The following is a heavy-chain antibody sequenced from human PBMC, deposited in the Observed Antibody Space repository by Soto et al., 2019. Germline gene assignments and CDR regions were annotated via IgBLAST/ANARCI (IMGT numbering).Heavy chain of an antibody. V-gene: IGHV1-2*02. CDR3: ARAPVVATTRGRRDY. CDR2: INPNSGGR. Sequence: GASGNVSCKASGYTFTGYYMHGVREAPGQGLEWMGWINPNSGGRNYAQKFQGRVTMTRDTSISTAYMELSRLRSDDTAVYYCARAPVVATTRGRRDYWGQGTLVPVSP. D-gene: IGHD5-12*01. J-gene: IGHJ4*02. CDR1: GYTFTGYY.